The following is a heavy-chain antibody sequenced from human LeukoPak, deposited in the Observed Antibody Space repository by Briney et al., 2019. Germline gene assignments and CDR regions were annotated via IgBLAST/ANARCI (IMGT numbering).Heavy chain of an antibody. CDR2: ISAYNGNT. V-gene: IGHV1-18*01. J-gene: IGHJ4*02. CDR1: GYTFTSYG. CDR3: AREGDSSGYLYYFDY. Sequence: ASVKVSCKASGYTFTSYGISWVRQAPGQGLEWMGWISAYNGNTNYAQKLQGRVTMTTDTSTSTAYMELRSLRSDDTAVYYCAREGDSSGYLYYFDYWGQGTLVTVYS. D-gene: IGHD3-22*01.